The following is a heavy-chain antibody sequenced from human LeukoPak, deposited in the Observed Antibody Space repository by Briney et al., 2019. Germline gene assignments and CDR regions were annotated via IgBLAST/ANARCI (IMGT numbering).Heavy chain of an antibody. CDR2: IIPIFGTA. D-gene: IGHD1-26*01. Sequence: SVKVSCKASGGTFSSYAIGWVRQAPGQGLEWMGGIIPIFGTANYAQKFQGRVTITTDESTSTAYMELSSLRSEDTAVYYCASNRPYSGSYRANYYMDVWGKGTTVTVSS. CDR3: ASNRPYSGSYRANYYMDV. J-gene: IGHJ6*03. CDR1: GGTFSSYA. V-gene: IGHV1-69*05.